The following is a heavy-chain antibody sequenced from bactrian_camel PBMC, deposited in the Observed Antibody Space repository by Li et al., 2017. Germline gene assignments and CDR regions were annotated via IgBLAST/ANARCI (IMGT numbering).Heavy chain of an antibody. V-gene: IGHV3S40*01. J-gene: IGHJ4*01. CDR1: GYTFGSYG. CDR3: VRDALWLARYYSTNDWAY. Sequence: VQLVESGGGLVQPGESPRLSCATSGYTFGSYGMTWVRQAPGKGLEWIASIHRNGVSTFYADSVKGRFTISRDNAKNTVYLQMNSLKPEDTAVHYCVRDALWLARYYSTNDWAYWGQGTQVTVS. CDR2: IHRNGVST. D-gene: IGHD4*01.